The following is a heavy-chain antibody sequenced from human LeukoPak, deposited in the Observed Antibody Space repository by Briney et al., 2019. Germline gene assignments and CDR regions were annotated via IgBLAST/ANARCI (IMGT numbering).Heavy chain of an antibody. J-gene: IGHJ4*02. CDR2: IRSKPYGGTT. V-gene: IGHV3-49*03. CDR1: GFAFGDHA. CDR3: TRDVSSSWYEGADY. Sequence: PGRSLRLSCTASGFAFGDHAMGWFRQAPGKGLERVGFIRSKPYGGTTEYAASVKGRFTISRDDSKSIAYLQMNSLKTEDTAVYYCTRDVSSSWYEGADYWGQGTLVTVSS. D-gene: IGHD6-13*01.